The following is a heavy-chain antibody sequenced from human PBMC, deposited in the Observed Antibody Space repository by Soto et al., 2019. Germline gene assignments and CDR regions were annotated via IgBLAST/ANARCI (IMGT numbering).Heavy chain of an antibody. D-gene: IGHD3-3*01. CDR3: ARGGGVDVDS. V-gene: IGHV4-31*03. CDR1: GGSISSCGYY. Sequence: TLALTCTVSGGSISSCGYYWSWIRQHPGKGLEWIGYIYYSGSTYYNPSLKSRVTISVDTSKNQFSLKLSSVTAADTAVYYCARGGGVDVDSWGKGTLVTVSS. CDR2: IYYSGST. J-gene: IGHJ4*02.